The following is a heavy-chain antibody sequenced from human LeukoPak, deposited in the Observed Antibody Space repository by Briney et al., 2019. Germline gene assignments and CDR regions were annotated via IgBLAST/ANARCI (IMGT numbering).Heavy chain of an antibody. CDR1: GFTFSGSA. CDR2: IRTKANSYAT. Sequence: GGSLRLSCAASGFTFSGSAMHWVRQASGKGLEGVARIRTKANSYATAYAASVKGRFTISRDDSKNTAYQQMNSLKTEDTAVYYCTRTQGYYGMDVWGKGTTVTVSS. J-gene: IGHJ6*04. V-gene: IGHV3-73*01. CDR3: TRTQGYYGMDV.